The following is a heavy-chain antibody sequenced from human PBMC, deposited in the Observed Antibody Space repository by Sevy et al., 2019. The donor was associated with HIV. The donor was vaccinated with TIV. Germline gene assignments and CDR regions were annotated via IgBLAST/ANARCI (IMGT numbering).Heavy chain of an antibody. D-gene: IGHD2-21*02. CDR2: INPSGGST. Sequence: ASVKVSCKASGYSFTSYEMEWVRQAPGQGLEWMGIINPSGGSTGYAQSFQGRVILTRDTSTDTVYMELNSLRSEDTAVYYCARLRSCGGDGYYFDYWGQGTLVTVSS. CDR3: ARLRSCGGDGYYFDY. J-gene: IGHJ4*02. V-gene: IGHV1-46*01. CDR1: GYSFTSYE.